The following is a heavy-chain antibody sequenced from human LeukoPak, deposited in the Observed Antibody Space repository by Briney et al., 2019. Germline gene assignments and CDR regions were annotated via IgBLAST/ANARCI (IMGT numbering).Heavy chain of an antibody. D-gene: IGHD1-1*01. J-gene: IGHJ5*02. V-gene: IGHV3-23*01. CDR2: ISGSGGST. CDR1: GFTFSSYA. CDR3: AKRTTGTTPAKYNWFDP. Sequence: GRSLRLSCAASGFTFSSYAMSWVRQAPGKGLEWVSAISGSGGSTYYADSVKGRFTISRDNSKNTLYLQMNSLRAEDTAVYYCAKRTTGTTPAKYNWFDPWGQGTLVTVSS.